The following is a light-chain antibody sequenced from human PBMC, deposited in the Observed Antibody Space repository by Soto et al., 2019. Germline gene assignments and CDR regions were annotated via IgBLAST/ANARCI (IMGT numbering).Light chain of an antibody. J-gene: IGKJ1*01. Sequence: DIQMTQSPSPPSASVGDKVTNTFRASQSVSRWLAWYQQKPGKAPKLLIYKASTLESGVPSRFSGSGSGTEFTLAISSLQPDDSATYYCQQYNDNWTFGQGTKVDIK. CDR1: QSVSRW. V-gene: IGKV1-5*03. CDR2: KAS. CDR3: QQYNDNWT.